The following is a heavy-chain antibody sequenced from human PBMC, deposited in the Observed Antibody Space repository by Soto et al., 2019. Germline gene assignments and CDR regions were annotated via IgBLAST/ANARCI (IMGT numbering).Heavy chain of an antibody. Sequence: QVQLQESGPGLVKPSQTLSLTCTVSGGSISSGGYYWSWIRQHPGKGLEWIGYIYYSGSTYYNPSLKSRDTISVDTSKNQFSLKLSSVTAADTAVYYCARGHNTVLYYYYYGMDVWGQGTTVTVSS. D-gene: IGHD4-4*01. J-gene: IGHJ6*02. V-gene: IGHV4-31*03. CDR2: IYYSGST. CDR1: GGSISSGGYY. CDR3: ARGHNTVLYYYYYGMDV.